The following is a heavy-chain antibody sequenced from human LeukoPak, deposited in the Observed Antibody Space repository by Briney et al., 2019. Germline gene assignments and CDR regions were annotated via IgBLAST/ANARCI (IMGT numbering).Heavy chain of an antibody. CDR2: ISYDGSNK. CDR1: GFTFSSYA. CDR3: ARKYYDFWSGYYNAFDI. Sequence: GGSLRLSCAASGFTFSSYAMHWVRQAPGKGLEWVALISYDGSNKYYADSVKGRFTISRDNSKNTLYLQVNSLRAEDTAVYYCARKYYDFWSGYYNAFDIWGQGTMVTVSS. V-gene: IGHV3-30-3*01. J-gene: IGHJ3*02. D-gene: IGHD3-3*01.